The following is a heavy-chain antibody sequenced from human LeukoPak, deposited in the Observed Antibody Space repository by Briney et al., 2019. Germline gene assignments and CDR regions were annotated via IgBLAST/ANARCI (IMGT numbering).Heavy chain of an antibody. J-gene: IGHJ4*02. CDR3: ARRRHDGLTGDPLGY. D-gene: IGHD7-27*01. V-gene: IGHV5-51*01. Sequence: GESLKISCKGSGYSFTSYWIGWVRQMPGKGLEWMGIIYPGDSDTRYSPSFQGQVTISADKSISTAYLQWSSLKASDTAMYYCARRRHDGLTGDPLGYWGQGTLVTVSS. CDR1: GYSFTSYW. CDR2: IYPGDSDT.